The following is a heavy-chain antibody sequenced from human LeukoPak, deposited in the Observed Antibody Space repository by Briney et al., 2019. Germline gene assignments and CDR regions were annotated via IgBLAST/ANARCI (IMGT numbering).Heavy chain of an antibody. CDR3: ARAPRRVRGVYPYYFDY. J-gene: IGHJ4*02. CDR2: INPNSGGT. Sequence: ASVKVSCKASGCTFTGYYMHWVRQAPGQGLEWMGWINPNSGGTNYAQKFQGRVTMTRDTSISTAYMELSRLRSDDTAVYYCARAPRRVRGVYPYYFDYWGQGTLVTVSS. D-gene: IGHD3-10*01. V-gene: IGHV1-2*02. CDR1: GCTFTGYY.